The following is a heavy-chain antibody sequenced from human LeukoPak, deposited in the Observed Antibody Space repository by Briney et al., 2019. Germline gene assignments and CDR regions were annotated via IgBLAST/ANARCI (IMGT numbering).Heavy chain of an antibody. CDR2: IYYSGST. Sequence: PSETLSLTCTVSGASISSTTYYWGWIRQPPRKGLEWIASIYYSGSTYYNPSLKSRVTISVDTSKNQFSLKLSSVTAADTAVYYCASLGYRGFDYWGQGTLVTVSS. V-gene: IGHV4-39*01. J-gene: IGHJ4*02. D-gene: IGHD5-24*01. CDR1: GASISSTTYY. CDR3: ASLGYRGFDY.